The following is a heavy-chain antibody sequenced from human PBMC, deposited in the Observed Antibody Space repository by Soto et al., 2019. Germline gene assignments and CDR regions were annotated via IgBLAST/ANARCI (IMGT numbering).Heavy chain of an antibody. Sequence: SETLSLTCTVSGGSRTGFYWRWIRQPLGKGLEWIGYIHYSGSVDYNPSLKSRVTISVDTSKNQFSLKLTSVTAADTAVYYCARGAYYGPNWFDPWGQGTLVTVS. CDR3: ARGAYYGPNWFDP. CDR2: IHYSGSV. D-gene: IGHD3-22*01. CDR1: GGSRTGFY. J-gene: IGHJ5*02. V-gene: IGHV4-59*01.